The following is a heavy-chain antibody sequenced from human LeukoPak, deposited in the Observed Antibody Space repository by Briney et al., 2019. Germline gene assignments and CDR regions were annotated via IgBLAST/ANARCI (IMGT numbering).Heavy chain of an antibody. J-gene: IGHJ4*02. V-gene: IGHV1-69*05. CDR2: IIPIFGTA. D-gene: IGHD3-10*01. CDR1: GGTFSSYA. CDR3: ARVGSGSYPYFDY. Sequence: SVKVSCKASGGTFSSYAISWVRQAPGQGLEWMGGIIPIFGTANYAQKFQGRVTITTDESTSTAYMELSSLGSEDTAVYYCARVGSGSYPYFDYWGQGTLVTVSS.